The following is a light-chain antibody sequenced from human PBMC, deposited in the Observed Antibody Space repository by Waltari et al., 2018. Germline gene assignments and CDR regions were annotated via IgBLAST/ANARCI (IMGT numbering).Light chain of an antibody. J-gene: IGLJ1*01. CDR3: ASYAGTSNYV. CDR2: EVN. V-gene: IGLV2-8*01. CDR1: RSDVGLYSY. Sequence: QSALTQPPSASGSPGQAVPLTCTGPRSDVGLYSYVPWYRQHPGKAPQVLIYEVNQRPSGVPNRFSGSKSGTTAFLTVSGLQAGDKGEYYCASYAGTSNYVFGTGTKVTVL.